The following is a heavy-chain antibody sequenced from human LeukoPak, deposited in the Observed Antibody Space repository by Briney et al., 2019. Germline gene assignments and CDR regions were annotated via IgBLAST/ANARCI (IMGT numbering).Heavy chain of an antibody. CDR2: IKTDGSST. V-gene: IGHV3-74*01. J-gene: IGHJ4*02. CDR1: GFTFSRHW. D-gene: IGHD3-22*01. Sequence: PGGSLRLSCAASGFTFSRHWMHWVRQAPGKGLEWVSRIKTDGSSTSYADSVKGRLTISRDNAKNTLYLQMNSLRAEDTAVYYCARVLYDSSGYDYWGQGTLVTVSS. CDR3: ARVLYDSSGYDY.